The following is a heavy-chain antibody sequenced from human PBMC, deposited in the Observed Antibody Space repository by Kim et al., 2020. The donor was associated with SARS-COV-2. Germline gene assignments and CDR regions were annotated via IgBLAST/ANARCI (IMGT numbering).Heavy chain of an antibody. CDR1: GGSISSGCYY. V-gene: IGHV4-31*03. D-gene: IGHD3-3*01. Sequence: SETLSLTCTVSGGSISSGCYYWSWIRQHPGKGLEWIGYIYYSGSTYYNSSLKRRATISVDTSKNQFPLKLSSVTAADTAVYYCARAPPRTITIFAVVTHFGYWGERTLVTVSS. CDR3: ARAPPRTITIFAVVTHFGY. J-gene: IGHJ4*02. CDR2: IYYSGST.